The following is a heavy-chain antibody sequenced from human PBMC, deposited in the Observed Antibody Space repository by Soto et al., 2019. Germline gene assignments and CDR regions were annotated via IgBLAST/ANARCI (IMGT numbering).Heavy chain of an antibody. V-gene: IGHV1-3*01. CDR3: ARAKGMEENYYYYGLDI. CDR1: GYTFTTHA. D-gene: IGHD1-1*01. Sequence: ASVKVSCKASGYTFTTHAMHWVRQAPGQSLEWMGWINGGTGQTKHSQRFQGRVIITRDTSASTAYMELSSLRSEDTAVYYCARAKGMEENYYYYGLDIWGQGTTVTVYS. CDR2: INGGTGQT. J-gene: IGHJ6*02.